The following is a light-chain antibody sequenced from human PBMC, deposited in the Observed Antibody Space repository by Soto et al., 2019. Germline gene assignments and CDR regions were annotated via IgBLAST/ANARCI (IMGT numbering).Light chain of an antibody. CDR1: SSNIGSNT. Sequence: QSALTQPPSASGTPGQRVTISCSGSSSNIGSNTVNWYQQLPGTAPQLLIYSNNQRPSGVPDRFSCSKSGTSASLAISGLQSEDEADYYCAAWDGSLNGRYVFGTGTKVTVL. CDR2: SNN. CDR3: AAWDGSLNGRYV. J-gene: IGLJ1*01. V-gene: IGLV1-44*01.